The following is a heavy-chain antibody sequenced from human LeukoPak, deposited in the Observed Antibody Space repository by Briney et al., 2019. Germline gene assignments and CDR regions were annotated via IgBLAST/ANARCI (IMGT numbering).Heavy chain of an antibody. CDR1: GGTFSTYA. D-gene: IGHD3-10*01. CDR2: FIPLLGAA. CDR3: ARVITIGQPPYFYYMDV. V-gene: IGHV1-69*01. J-gene: IGHJ6*03. Sequence: GSSVKLSCKASGGTFSTYAFSCVRQAPGQGLEWMGGFIPLLGAANYAQEFQGRVTITADESTSTAYMQLSSLRSEDTAVYFCARVITIGQPPYFYYMDVWGKGTTVTVSS.